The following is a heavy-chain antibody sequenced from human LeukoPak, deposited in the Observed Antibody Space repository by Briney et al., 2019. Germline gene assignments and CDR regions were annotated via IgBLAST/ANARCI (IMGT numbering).Heavy chain of an antibody. D-gene: IGHD5-12*01. CDR2: ISYDGSNK. J-gene: IGHJ4*02. Sequence: GGSLRLSCAASGFTFSSYAMHWVRQAPGKGLEWVAVISYDGSNKYYADSVKGRFTISRDNSKNTLYLQMNSLRAEDTAVYYCARVDDSGYDPYYFDYWGQGTLVTVSS. CDR3: ARVDDSGYDPYYFDY. CDR1: GFTFSSYA. V-gene: IGHV3-30*04.